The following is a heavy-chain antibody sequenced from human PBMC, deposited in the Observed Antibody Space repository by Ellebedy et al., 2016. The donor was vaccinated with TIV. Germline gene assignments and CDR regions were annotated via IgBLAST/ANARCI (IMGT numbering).Heavy chain of an antibody. CDR3: ARHPSVAGPGDV. V-gene: IGHV3-72*01. D-gene: IGHD6-19*01. CDR1: GFIFSDHY. Sequence: GESLKISCAASGFIFSDHYMDWVRQAPGKGLEWVGRSRNKANSYSTEYAASVKGRFTISRDDSKNSVYLQMNSLQTEDTAVYYCARHPSVAGPGDVWGQGTTVTVSS. J-gene: IGHJ6*02. CDR2: SRNKANSYST.